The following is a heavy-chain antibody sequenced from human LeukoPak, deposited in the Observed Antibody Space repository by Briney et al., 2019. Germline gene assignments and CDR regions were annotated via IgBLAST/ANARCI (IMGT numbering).Heavy chain of an antibody. D-gene: IGHD1-26*01. CDR2: ISAYNGNT. CDR3: AGDHKWNSGSYYSDWFDP. CDR1: GYTFTSYG. Sequence: ASVKVSCKASGYTFTSYGISWVRQAPGQGLEWMGWISAYNGNTNYAQKLQGRVTMTTDTSTSTAYMELRSLRSDDTAVYYCAGDHKWNSGSYYSDWFDPWGQGTLVTVSS. V-gene: IGHV1-18*01. J-gene: IGHJ5*02.